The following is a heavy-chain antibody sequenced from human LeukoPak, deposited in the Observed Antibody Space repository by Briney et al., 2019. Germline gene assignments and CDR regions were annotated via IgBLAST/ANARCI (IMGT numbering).Heavy chain of an antibody. J-gene: IGHJ4*02. V-gene: IGHV1-2*02. Sequence: ASVKVSCKASGYTFTGYYMHWVRQAPGQGLEWMGWINPNSGGTNYAQKFQGRVTMTRDTSISTAYMELSRLRSDDTAVYYCARDLRVYYDILTGYGFFDYWGQGTLVTVSS. CDR1: GYTFTGYY. D-gene: IGHD3-9*01. CDR2: INPNSGGT. CDR3: ARDLRVYYDILTGYGFFDY.